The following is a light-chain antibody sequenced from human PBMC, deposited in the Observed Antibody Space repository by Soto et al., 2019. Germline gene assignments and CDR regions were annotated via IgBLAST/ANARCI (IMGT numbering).Light chain of an antibody. Sequence: QSVLTQPPSASGSPGQSVSISCTGTSSDVGGYNYVSWCQQYPGKVPKLMVYEVNKRPSGVPDRFSGSKSGNTASLTVSGLQAEDEADYYCTSYAGGNNVFGTGTKVTVL. CDR3: TSYAGGNNV. J-gene: IGLJ1*01. CDR1: SSDVGGYNY. CDR2: EVN. V-gene: IGLV2-8*01.